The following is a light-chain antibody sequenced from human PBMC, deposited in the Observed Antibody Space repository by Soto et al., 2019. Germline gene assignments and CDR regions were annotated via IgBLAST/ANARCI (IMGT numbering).Light chain of an antibody. CDR1: QSVTSNF. V-gene: IGKV3-20*01. Sequence: ENVLTQSPGTLSLSPGERATLSCRASQSVTSNFLAWYQQKPGQAPRLLIYGASTRAAGVPDRFSGSGSGTDFTLTSTGLEPEDFAVYYWQQYGRSPLLYTFGQGTKL. CDR2: GAS. J-gene: IGKJ2*01. CDR3: QQYGRSPLLYT.